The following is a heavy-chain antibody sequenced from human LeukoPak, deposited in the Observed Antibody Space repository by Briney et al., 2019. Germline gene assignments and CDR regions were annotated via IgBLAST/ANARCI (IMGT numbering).Heavy chain of an antibody. CDR2: IYYSGST. Sequence: PSETLSLTCTVSGGSISSSSYYWGWIRQPPGKGLEWIGSIYYSGSTYYNPSLKSRVTISVDTSKNQFSLKLSSVTAADTAVYYCARPAIALWYAFDIWGQGTMVTVSS. J-gene: IGHJ3*02. V-gene: IGHV4-39*01. D-gene: IGHD6-13*01. CDR1: GGSISSSSYY. CDR3: ARPAIALWYAFDI.